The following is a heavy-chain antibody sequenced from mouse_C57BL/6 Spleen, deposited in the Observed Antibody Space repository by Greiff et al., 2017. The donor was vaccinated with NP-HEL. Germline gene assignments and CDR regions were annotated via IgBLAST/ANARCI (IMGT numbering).Heavy chain of an antibody. CDR3: ARRGYYYAYFDY. D-gene: IGHD1-1*01. V-gene: IGHV1-55*01. CDR2: IYPGSGST. J-gene: IGHJ2*01. CDR1: GYTFTSYW. Sequence: VQLQQPGAELVKPGASVKMSCKASGYTFTSYWITWVKQRPGQGLEWIGDIYPGSGSTNYNEKFKSKATLTVDTSSSTAYMQLSSLTSEDSAVYYCARRGYYYAYFDYWGQGTTLTVSS.